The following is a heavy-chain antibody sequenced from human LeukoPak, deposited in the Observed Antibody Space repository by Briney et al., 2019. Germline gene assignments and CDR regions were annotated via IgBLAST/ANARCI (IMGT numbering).Heavy chain of an antibody. V-gene: IGHV3-48*03. Sequence: GGSLRLSCAASGFTFSSYEMNWVRQAPGKGLEWVSSISRSATTIYHADSVKGRFTISRDNAKNSLYLQMNSLRAEDTAVYYCARVWELTVGYYYYYMDVWGKGTTVTVSS. CDR3: ARVWELTVGYYYYYMDV. J-gene: IGHJ6*03. D-gene: IGHD1-26*01. CDR2: ISRSATTI. CDR1: GFTFSSYE.